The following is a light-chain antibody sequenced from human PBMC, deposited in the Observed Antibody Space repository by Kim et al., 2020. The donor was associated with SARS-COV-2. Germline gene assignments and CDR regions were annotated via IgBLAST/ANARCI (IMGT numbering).Light chain of an antibody. V-gene: IGLV3-21*04. CDR3: QVWNSGSDQWV. CDR2: FDS. CDR1: NIGSEG. Sequence: SYELTQPPSVSVAPGDTARITCGGNNIGSEGVHWYQQKPGQAPVLLIYFDSDWTGIPERFSGSNSGNTATLTIKKVEPGDEADYYCQVWNSGSDQWVFGGGTKLTVL. J-gene: IGLJ3*02.